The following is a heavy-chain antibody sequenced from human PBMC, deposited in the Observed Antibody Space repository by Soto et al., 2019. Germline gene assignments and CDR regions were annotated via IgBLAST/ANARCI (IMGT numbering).Heavy chain of an antibody. CDR1: GFTFSSYS. CDR2: ISSSSSTI. CDR3: ARDDPVHDYGDYGTSEYYFDY. J-gene: IGHJ4*02. D-gene: IGHD4-17*01. V-gene: IGHV3-48*01. Sequence: EVQLVESGGGLVQPGGSLRLSCAASGFTFSSYSMNWVRQAPGKGLEWVSYISSSSSTIYYADSVKGRFTISRDNAKNSLYLQMNSLRAEDTAVYYCARDDPVHDYGDYGTSEYYFDYWGQGTLVTVSS.